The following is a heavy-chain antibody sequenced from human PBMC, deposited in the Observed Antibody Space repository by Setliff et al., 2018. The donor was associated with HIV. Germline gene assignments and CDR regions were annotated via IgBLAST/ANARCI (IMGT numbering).Heavy chain of an antibody. V-gene: IGHV5-51*01. CDR2: LYPGDSDI. CDR3: ARAPNSPYYSNFWYADH. J-gene: IGHJ5*02. Sequence: GESLKISCKTSGYSFTTYWIGWVRQMPGKGLERMALLYPGDSDIRYSPSFQSQVTVSADKSIGTAYLQWNSLKASDTALYFCARAPNSPYYSNFWYADHWGQGTLVTVSS. CDR1: GYSFTTYW. D-gene: IGHD3-22*01.